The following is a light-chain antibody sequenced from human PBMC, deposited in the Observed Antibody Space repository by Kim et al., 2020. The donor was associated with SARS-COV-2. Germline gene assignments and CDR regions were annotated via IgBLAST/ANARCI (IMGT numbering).Light chain of an antibody. V-gene: IGLV2-14*04. CDR2: DVS. CDR3: SSYTSSSIFWV. Sequence: QSITISCTGTSSDVGGYNYVSWYQQHPGKAPKLMIYDVSKRPSGVSNRFSGSKSGNTASLTISGLQAEDEADYYCSSYTSSSIFWVFGGGTQLTVL. J-gene: IGLJ3*02. CDR1: SSDVGGYNY.